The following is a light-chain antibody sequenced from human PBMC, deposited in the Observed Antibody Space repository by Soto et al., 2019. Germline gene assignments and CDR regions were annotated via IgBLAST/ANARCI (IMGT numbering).Light chain of an antibody. CDR3: QQYASSSLT. V-gene: IGKV3-20*01. J-gene: IGKJ4*01. CDR1: QSVTSSY. Sequence: EIVLTQSPGTLSLSPGEGATLSCRASQSVTSSYLAWYQQKRGQAPRLLMYDASSRASGIPYRFSGSRFGTNFTLTIIRLEPEDFAVYFCQQYASSSLTFGGGTKVDIK. CDR2: DAS.